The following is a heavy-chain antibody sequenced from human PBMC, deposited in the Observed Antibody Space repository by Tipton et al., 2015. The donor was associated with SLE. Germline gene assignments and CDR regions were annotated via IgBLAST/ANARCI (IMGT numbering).Heavy chain of an antibody. V-gene: IGHV3-23*01. CDR1: GFTFNNYA. Sequence: SLRLSCAASGFTFNNYAMSWVRQAPGKGLEWVSAIGAKDGSTYYADSVKGRFTISRDNSKNTLYLQMNSLRAEDTAVYYCARVWMYTNYDFDSWGQGTLVTVSS. D-gene: IGHD4/OR15-4a*01. CDR3: ARVWMYTNYDFDS. CDR2: IGAKDGST. J-gene: IGHJ4*02.